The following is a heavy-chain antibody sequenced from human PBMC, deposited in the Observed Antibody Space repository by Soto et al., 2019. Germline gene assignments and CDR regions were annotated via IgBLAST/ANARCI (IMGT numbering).Heavy chain of an antibody. J-gene: IGHJ3*02. CDR1: GYSFAFPF. Sequence: GESLTLPDAPSGYSFAFPFIGCVRPLQGKGLPWLAIMYPDDSDIRYSPSFEAHVTISADKSTSTAFLQWSSLKASDTAMYYCATAYVYDFENSNYYRDAFDSWGQGTLVTVSS. V-gene: IGHV5-51*01. CDR3: ATAYVYDFENSNYYRDAFDS. CDR2: MYPDDSDI. D-gene: IGHD3-22*01.